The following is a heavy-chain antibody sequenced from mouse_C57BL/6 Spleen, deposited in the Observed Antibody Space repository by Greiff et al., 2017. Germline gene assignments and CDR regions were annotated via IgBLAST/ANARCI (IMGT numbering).Heavy chain of an antibody. CDR2: IYPSDSET. V-gene: IGHV1-61*01. Sequence: QVQLQQPGAELVRPGSSVKLSCKASGYTFTSYWMDWVKQRPGQGLEWIGNIYPSDSETHYNQKFKDKATLTVDKSSSTASMQLSSLTSEDSAVYYCARSRIYYYGSSYVDYAMDYWGQGTSVTVSS. D-gene: IGHD1-1*01. J-gene: IGHJ4*01. CDR1: GYTFTSYW. CDR3: ARSRIYYYGSSYVDYAMDY.